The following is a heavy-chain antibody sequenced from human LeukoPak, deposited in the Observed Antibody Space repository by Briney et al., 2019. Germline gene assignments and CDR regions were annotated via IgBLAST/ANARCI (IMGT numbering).Heavy chain of an antibody. CDR3: AREWRGFEDY. Sequence: GGSLRLACAASGFTFSTYWMHWVRQAPGKGLVWVARSNSDGSATIYADSVKGRFVISRDNSKNTLYLQMSSLRVEDTAMYYCAREWRGFEDYWGQGTLVTVSS. CDR2: SNSDGSAT. V-gene: IGHV3-74*01. J-gene: IGHJ4*02. CDR1: GFTFSTYW. D-gene: IGHD3-9*01.